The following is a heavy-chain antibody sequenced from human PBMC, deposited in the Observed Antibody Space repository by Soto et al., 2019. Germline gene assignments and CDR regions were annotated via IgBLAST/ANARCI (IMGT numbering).Heavy chain of an antibody. V-gene: IGHV4-59*01. CDR1: GGSISSYY. CDR2: IYYSGST. J-gene: IGHJ6*02. D-gene: IGHD6-13*01. Sequence: SATLSLTCTVSGGSISSYYWSWIRQPPGQGLEWIGYIYYSGSTNYNPSLKSRVTISVDTSKNQFSLKLSSVTAADTAVYYCARGRGIAAAGIYYYYYGMDVWGQGTTVT. CDR3: ARGRGIAAAGIYYYYYGMDV.